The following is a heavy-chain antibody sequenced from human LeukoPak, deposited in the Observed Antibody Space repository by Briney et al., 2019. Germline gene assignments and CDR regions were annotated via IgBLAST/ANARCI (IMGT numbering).Heavy chain of an antibody. Sequence: SETLSLTCNVSGYSISSGYYWAWIRQSPGKGLEWIGSIYHSGSTNYNPSLKSRVTISVDTSKNKFSLKLSSVTAADTAVYYCARGIGYYDFWSGYYRRLRFDYWGQGTLVTVSS. CDR2: IYHSGST. CDR3: ARGIGYYDFWSGYYRRLRFDY. V-gene: IGHV4-38-2*02. J-gene: IGHJ4*02. CDR1: GYSISSGYY. D-gene: IGHD3-3*01.